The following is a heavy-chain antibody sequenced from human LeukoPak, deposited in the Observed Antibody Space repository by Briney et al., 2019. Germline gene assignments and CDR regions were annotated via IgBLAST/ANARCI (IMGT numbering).Heavy chain of an antibody. D-gene: IGHD1-14*01. Sequence: PGGSLRLSCAASGFTFDDYAMHWVRQAPGKGLEWVSGISWNSGSIGYADSVKGRFTISRDDAKNSLYLQMNSLRAEDTALYYCAKSASALRNYYGMDVWGQGTTVTVSS. J-gene: IGHJ6*02. CDR3: AKSASALRNYYGMDV. CDR2: ISWNSGSI. V-gene: IGHV3-9*01. CDR1: GFTFDDYA.